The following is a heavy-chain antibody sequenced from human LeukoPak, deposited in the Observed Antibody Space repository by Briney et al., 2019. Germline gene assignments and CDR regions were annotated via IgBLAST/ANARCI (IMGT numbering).Heavy chain of an antibody. CDR1: GGSISSYY. V-gene: IGHV4-34*01. Sequence: PSETLSLTSTVSGGSISSYYWSWIRQPPGKGLEWIGEINHSGSTNYNPSPKSRVTISVDTSKNQFSLKLSSVTAADTAVYYCAGGLWFGELLGIWGQGTLVTVSS. CDR3: AGGLWFGELLGI. CDR2: INHSGST. J-gene: IGHJ4*02. D-gene: IGHD3-10*01.